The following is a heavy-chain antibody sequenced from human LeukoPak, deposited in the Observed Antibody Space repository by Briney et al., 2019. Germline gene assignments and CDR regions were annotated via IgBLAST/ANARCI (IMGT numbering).Heavy chain of an antibody. J-gene: IGHJ4*02. Sequence: SETLSLTCTVSGGSISSYYWSWIRQPPGKGLEWIGYIYYSGSTNYNPSLKSRVTISVDTSKNQFSLKLSSVTAADTAVYYCARGVGGYSYGPFDYWGQGTLVTGSS. CDR2: IYYSGST. CDR1: GGSISSYY. V-gene: IGHV4-59*01. D-gene: IGHD5-18*01. CDR3: ARGVGGYSYGPFDY.